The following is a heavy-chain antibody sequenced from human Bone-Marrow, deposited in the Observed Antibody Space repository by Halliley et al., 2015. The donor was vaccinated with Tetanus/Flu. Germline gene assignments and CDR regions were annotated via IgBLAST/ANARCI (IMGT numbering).Heavy chain of an antibody. CDR2: INPEETTT. CDR1: EFTLRRYW. V-gene: IGHV3-74*01. CDR3: AKEMTGPQDS. Sequence: SLRLSCVDSEFTLRRYWVHWVRQAPGKGLVWVSRINPEETTTNYADSVKGRFTISRDNAKNIVYLQMNSLRVEDTAIYYCAKEMTGPQDSGGQGTLVTVSS. D-gene: IGHD3-9*01. J-gene: IGHJ4*02.